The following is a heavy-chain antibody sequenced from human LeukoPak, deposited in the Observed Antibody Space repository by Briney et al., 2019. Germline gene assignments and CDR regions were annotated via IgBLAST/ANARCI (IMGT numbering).Heavy chain of an antibody. J-gene: IGHJ4*02. CDR1: GFTVSSNY. CDR3: ASSTAAGTRNFGY. V-gene: IGHV3-53*01. CDR2: IYSGGST. Sequence: GGSLRLSCAASGFTVSSNYMSWVRQAPGKGLEWVSVIYSGGSTYYADSVKGRFTISRDNSKNTLYLQMNSLRAEDTAVYYCASSTAAGTRNFGYWGQGTLVTVSS. D-gene: IGHD6-13*01.